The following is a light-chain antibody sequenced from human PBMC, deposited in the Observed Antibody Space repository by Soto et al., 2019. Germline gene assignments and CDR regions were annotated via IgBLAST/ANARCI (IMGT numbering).Light chain of an antibody. J-gene: IGKJ2*01. CDR1: QSVTSW. V-gene: IGKV1-5*01. CDR3: QQYSAYPYA. Sequence: DIQMTQSPSTLSASVGDRVTITCRASQSVTSWLAWYQQKPGKAPKLLIYDAASLEGGVPSRFSGSGSGTEFTLTISGLQPDDFAAYYCQQYSAYPYAVGPGTKL. CDR2: DAA.